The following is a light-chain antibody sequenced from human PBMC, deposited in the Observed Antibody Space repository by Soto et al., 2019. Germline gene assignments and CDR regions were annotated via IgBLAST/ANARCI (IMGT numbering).Light chain of an antibody. V-gene: IGLV1-40*01. CDR1: SFNIGAGYD. J-gene: IGLJ1*01. CDR2: GDN. Sequence: QSVLTQPPSVSGAPGQRVTISCTGSSFNIGAGYDVHWYQQLPGTAPKLLIFGDNNRPSGVPDRFSASRSGTAASLAITGLQAEDEADYYCSLYTSENTYVFGTGTKLTVL. CDR3: SLYTSENTYV.